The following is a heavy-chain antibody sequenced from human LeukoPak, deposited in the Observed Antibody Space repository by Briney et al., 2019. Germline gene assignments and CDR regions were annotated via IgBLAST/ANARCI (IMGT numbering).Heavy chain of an antibody. D-gene: IGHD3-10*01. CDR2: INHSGST. J-gene: IGHJ4*02. CDR3: ARHRKWFGELFHDY. CDR1: GGSFSGYY. Sequence: SETLSLTCAVYGGSFSGYYWSWIRQPPGKGLEWIGEINHSGSTNYNPSLKSRVTISVDTSKNQFSLKLSSVTAADTAVYYCARHRKWFGELFHDYWGQGTLVTVPS. V-gene: IGHV4-34*01.